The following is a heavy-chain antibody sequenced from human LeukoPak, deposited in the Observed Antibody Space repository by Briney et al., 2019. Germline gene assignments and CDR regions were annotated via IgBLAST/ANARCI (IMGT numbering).Heavy chain of an antibody. Sequence: ASVKVSCKASGYTFTGYYMHWVRQAPGQGLEWMGWINPNSGGTNYAQKFRGRVTMTRDTSISTAYMELSRLRSDDTAVYYCARVYGSSWYAEYFQHWGQGTLVTVSS. V-gene: IGHV1-2*02. CDR1: GYTFTGYY. CDR2: INPNSGGT. J-gene: IGHJ1*01. CDR3: ARVYGSSWYAEYFQH. D-gene: IGHD6-13*01.